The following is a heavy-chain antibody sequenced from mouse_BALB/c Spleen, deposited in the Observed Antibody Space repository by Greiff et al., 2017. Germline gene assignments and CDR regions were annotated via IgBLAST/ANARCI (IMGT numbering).Heavy chain of an antibody. J-gene: IGHJ4*01. Sequence: VQLQESGAELVRPGTSVKISCKASGYTFTNYWLGWVKQRPGHGLEWIGDIYPGGGYTNYNEKFKGKATLTADTSSSTAYMQLSSLTSEDSAVYFCASPANRDEEDYWGQGTSVTVSS. CDR3: ASPANRDEEDY. CDR2: IYPGGGYT. D-gene: IGHD4-1*01. V-gene: IGHV1-63*02. CDR1: GYTFTNYW.